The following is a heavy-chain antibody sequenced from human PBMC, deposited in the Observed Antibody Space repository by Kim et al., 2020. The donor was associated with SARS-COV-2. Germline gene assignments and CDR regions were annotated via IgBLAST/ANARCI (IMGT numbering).Heavy chain of an antibody. Sequence: AQKFQGRVTMTRDTSTSTVYMELSSLRSEDTAVYYCASAGTHYYYYGMDVWGQGTTVTVSS. J-gene: IGHJ6*02. D-gene: IGHD6-13*01. V-gene: IGHV1-46*01. CDR3: ASAGTHYYYYGMDV.